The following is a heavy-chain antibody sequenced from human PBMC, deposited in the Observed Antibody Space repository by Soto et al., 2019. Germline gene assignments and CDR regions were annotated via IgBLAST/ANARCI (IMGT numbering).Heavy chain of an antibody. CDR2: ISGSGGST. J-gene: IGHJ4*02. D-gene: IGHD6-13*01. Sequence: EVQLLESGGGLVQPGGSLRLSCAASGFTFSSYAMSWVRQAPGKGLEWVSGISGSGGSTYYADSVKGRFTISRDNSKNTQYLQVNSLRAEDTAVYYCAKDGPTDYSSSWLGYWGQGTLVTVSS. V-gene: IGHV3-23*01. CDR1: GFTFSSYA. CDR3: AKDGPTDYSSSWLGY.